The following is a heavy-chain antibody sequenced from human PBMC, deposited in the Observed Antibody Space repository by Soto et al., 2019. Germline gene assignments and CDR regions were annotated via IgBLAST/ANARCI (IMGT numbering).Heavy chain of an antibody. CDR1: GYTFTSHD. CDR3: ASDMSTT. Sequence: QVQLVQSGAEEKKPGASVKVSCKASGYTFTSHDINWMRQATGQGLEWMGWMNPNSGHTNYAQKFQGRVTMTRDTSISTAYMELTNLRSEDTAIYYCASDMSTTWGQGTLVTVSS. V-gene: IGHV1-8*01. J-gene: IGHJ5*02. D-gene: IGHD2-2*01. CDR2: MNPNSGHT.